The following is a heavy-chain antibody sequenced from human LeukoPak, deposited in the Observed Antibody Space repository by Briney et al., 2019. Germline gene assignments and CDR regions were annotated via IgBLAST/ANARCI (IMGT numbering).Heavy chain of an antibody. CDR2: IXYDGSNK. CDR3: AKIHQNRVVVGAKGAFDI. J-gene: IGHJ3*02. V-gene: IGHV3-30*02. CDR1: GXXXSSYX. Sequence: SGXXXSSYXXXXXRXAPXXXXEWXAXIXYDGSNKFYADSAKGRFTISRENSKNTVYLQMDSLRAEDTAIYYCAKIHQNRVVVGAKGAFDIWGQGTVVTVSS. D-gene: IGHD2-15*01.